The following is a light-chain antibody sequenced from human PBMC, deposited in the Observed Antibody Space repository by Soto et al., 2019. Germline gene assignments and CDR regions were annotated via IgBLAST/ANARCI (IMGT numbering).Light chain of an antibody. J-gene: IGLJ2*01. CDR1: DSNIGSTA. CDR2: SSN. V-gene: IGLV1-44*01. CDR3: AAWYDDLHVWL. Sequence: QSVLTQPPSVSATPGQGVTLSCSGGDSNIGSTAVNWYQQVPGTAPKLLIYSSNQRPSGVPDRISGSKSGTSASLAISGLQSEDEADYYCAAWYDDLHVWLFGGGTKLTVL.